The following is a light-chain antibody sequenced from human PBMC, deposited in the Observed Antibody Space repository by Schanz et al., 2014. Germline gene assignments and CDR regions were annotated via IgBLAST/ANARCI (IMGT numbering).Light chain of an antibody. J-gene: IGLJ3*02. CDR1: SSNIGAGYD. Sequence: QSVLTQPPSVSGAPGQRVTISCTGSSSNIGAGYDVHWYQQLPGTAPKLLMYDNSNRPSGVPDRFSGSKSGTSASLAITGLQAEDEADYHCAAWDDSLSGPVFGGGTKLTVL. CDR2: DNS. CDR3: AAWDDSLSGPV. V-gene: IGLV1-40*01.